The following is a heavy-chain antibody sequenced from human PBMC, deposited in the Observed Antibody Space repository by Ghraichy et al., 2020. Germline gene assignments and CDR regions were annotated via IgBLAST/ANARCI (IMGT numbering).Heavy chain of an antibody. CDR3: AKDSGSYPEGWFDP. D-gene: IGHD1-26*01. CDR1: GFTFDDYA. Sequence: GGSLRLSCAASGFTFDDYAMHWVRQAPGKGLEWVSGISWNSGSIGYADSVKGRFTISRDNAKNSLYLQMNSLRAEDTALYYCAKDSGSYPEGWFDPWGQGTLVTVSS. CDR2: ISWNSGSI. V-gene: IGHV3-9*01. J-gene: IGHJ5*02.